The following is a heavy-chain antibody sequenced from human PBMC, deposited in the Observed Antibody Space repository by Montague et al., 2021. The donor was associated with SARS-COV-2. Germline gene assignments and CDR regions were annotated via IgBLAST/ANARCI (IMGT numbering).Heavy chain of an antibody. CDR1: GFIFTNYG. CDR2: ISGFGGGT. J-gene: IGHJ4*02. Sequence: SLRLSCAASGFIFTNYGMNWVRRAPGKGLESVAGISGFGGGTYYSDSVKGRFTISRATSNSTLFLQMDGLRAEDTAIYYCAKSFSGTRNWFGIWGQGTLVTASS. D-gene: IGHD1-14*01. V-gene: IGHV3-23*01. CDR3: AKSFSGTRNWFGI.